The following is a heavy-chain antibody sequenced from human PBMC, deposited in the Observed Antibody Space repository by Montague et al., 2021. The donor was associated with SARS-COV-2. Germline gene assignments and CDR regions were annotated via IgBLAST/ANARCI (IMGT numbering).Heavy chain of an antibody. D-gene: IGHD3-9*01. J-gene: IGHJ5*02. CDR3: ARRSDDILTGYSIPNWFDP. Sequence: SETLSLTCTVSGGSISSSSYYWGWIRQPPGKGLEWIGSIYYSGSTYYNPSLKSRVTISVDTSKNQFSLKLSSVTAADTAVYYCARRSDDILTGYSIPNWFDPWGQGTLVTVSS. CDR2: IYYSGST. CDR1: GGSISSSSYY. V-gene: IGHV4-39*01.